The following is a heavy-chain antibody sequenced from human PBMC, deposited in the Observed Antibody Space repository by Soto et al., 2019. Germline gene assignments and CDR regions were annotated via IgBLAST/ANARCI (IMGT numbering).Heavy chain of an antibody. J-gene: IGHJ4*02. Sequence: QITLKESGPTLVKPTQTLTLTCTFSGFSLSTSGVGVGWIRQPPGKALEWLALIYWDDDKRYSPSLKSRLTITKDTSKNQVVLTLTNMDPVDTATYYCAHMHTAMAYFDYWGQGTLVTVSS. CDR2: IYWDDDK. D-gene: IGHD5-18*01. V-gene: IGHV2-5*02. CDR1: GFSLSTSGVG. CDR3: AHMHTAMAYFDY.